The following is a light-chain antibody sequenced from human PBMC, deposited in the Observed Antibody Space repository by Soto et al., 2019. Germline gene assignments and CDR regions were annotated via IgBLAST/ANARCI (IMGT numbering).Light chain of an antibody. Sequence: DIVMTQSPDSLAVSLGERATINCKSSQSVLYSSNNKNYLAWYQQKPGQPPKLLIYWASTRESGVPDRFSGSGSWTDFTLTISSLQAEDVAVYYCQQYYSTPGTFGQGTKLEIK. CDR3: QQYYSTPGT. V-gene: IGKV4-1*01. CDR2: WAS. CDR1: QSVLYSSNNKNY. J-gene: IGKJ2*02.